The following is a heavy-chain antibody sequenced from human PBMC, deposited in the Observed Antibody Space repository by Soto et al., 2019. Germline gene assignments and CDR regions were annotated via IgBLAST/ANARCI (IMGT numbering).Heavy chain of an antibody. J-gene: IGHJ4*02. CDR3: ARRDSSGFPDY. D-gene: IGHD3-22*01. V-gene: IGHV5-51*07. CDR1: RCILSKYW. CDR2: IHPGDSDS. Sequence: QTIPGESCRCILSKYWFGRVHQMPGKGLEWMGIIHPGDSDSRYSPSFQGQVTMSVDKSINTAYLQWSSLKASDTAMYYCARRDSSGFPDYWGQGTLVTVSS.